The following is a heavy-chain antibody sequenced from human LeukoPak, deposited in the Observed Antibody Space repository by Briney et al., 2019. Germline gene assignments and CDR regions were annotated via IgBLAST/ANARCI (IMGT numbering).Heavy chain of an antibody. Sequence: PSETLSLTCTVSGDSISTSGYYWGWIRQPPGKGLEWIGSIYLSGSTYYNPSLKNRVSISVDTSKNQFSLKLTSVTAADTAVYYCARHKGSYSHLDSWGQGTLVTVSS. D-gene: IGHD1-26*01. CDR1: GDSISTSGYY. CDR3: ARHKGSYSHLDS. V-gene: IGHV4-39*01. J-gene: IGHJ4*02. CDR2: IYLSGST.